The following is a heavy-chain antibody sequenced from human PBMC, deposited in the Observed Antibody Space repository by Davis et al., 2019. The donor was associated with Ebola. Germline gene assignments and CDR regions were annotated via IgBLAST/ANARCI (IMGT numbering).Heavy chain of an antibody. V-gene: IGHV3-21*01. Sequence: GESLKISCAASGFTFSSYSMNWVRQAPGKGLEWVSSISSSSSYIYYADSVKGRFTISRDNAKNSLYLQMNSLRAEDTAVYYCAGEDDYSNDYWGQGTLVTVSP. CDR2: ISSSSSYI. J-gene: IGHJ4*02. CDR1: GFTFSSYS. CDR3: AGEDDYSNDY. D-gene: IGHD4-11*01.